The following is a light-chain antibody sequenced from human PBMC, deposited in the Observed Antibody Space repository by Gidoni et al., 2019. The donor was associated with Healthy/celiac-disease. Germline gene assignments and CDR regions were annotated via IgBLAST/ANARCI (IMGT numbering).Light chain of an antibody. CDR2: AAS. V-gene: IGKV1-39*01. CDR3: QQCYSTPQFT. CDR1: QSISSY. Sequence: IHITQSPSSLSASVGDRVTITCRASQSISSYLNWYQQKPGKAPKLLIYAASSLKSGVPSRFSGSGSGTDFTFTISSLQPEDFATYYCQQCYSTPQFTFGGGTKVEIK. J-gene: IGKJ4*01.